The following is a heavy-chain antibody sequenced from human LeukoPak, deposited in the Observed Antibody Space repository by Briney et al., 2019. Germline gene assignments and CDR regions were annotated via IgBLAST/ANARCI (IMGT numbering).Heavy chain of an antibody. CDR1: GFTFDDYG. CDR3: VRDPAAAGTVWFDP. CDR2: ITTGSSYI. V-gene: IGHV3-21*01. Sequence: PGGSLRLSCAASGFTFDDYGMSWVRQAPGKGLEWVSSITTGSSYIYYADSVKGRFTISRDNAKNSLHLQMNSLRAEDTAVYYCVRDPAAAGTVWFDPWGQGTLVTVSS. D-gene: IGHD6-13*01. J-gene: IGHJ5*02.